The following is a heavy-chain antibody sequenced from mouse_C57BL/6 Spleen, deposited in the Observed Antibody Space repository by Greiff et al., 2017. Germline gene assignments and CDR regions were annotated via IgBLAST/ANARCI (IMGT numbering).Heavy chain of an antibody. Sequence: QVQLQQPGAELVMPGASVKLSCKASGYTFTSYWMHWVKQRPGQGLEWIGEIDPSDSYTNYNQKFKGKSTLTVDKSSSTAYMQLSSLTSEDSAVYYCARSERGYDGYHFDYWGQGTTLTVSS. CDR3: ARSERGYDGYHFDY. CDR1: GYTFTSYW. V-gene: IGHV1-69*01. D-gene: IGHD2-3*01. CDR2: IDPSDSYT. J-gene: IGHJ2*01.